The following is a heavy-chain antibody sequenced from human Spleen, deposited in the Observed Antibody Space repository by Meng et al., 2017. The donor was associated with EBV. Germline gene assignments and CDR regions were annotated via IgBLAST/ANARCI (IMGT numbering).Heavy chain of an antibody. D-gene: IGHD7-27*01. V-gene: IGHV4-30-4*01. CDR2: TYYGGST. Sequence: QWPLQASGPGLGKPSQTLSLTCGVSGASISSGGYYWSWIRQPPGKGLEWIGYTYYGGSTYYNPSLQSRVTISVDTSKNQFSLKLSSVTAADTAVYYCARGPVLNWAFRYFDSWGQGTLVTVSS. CDR3: ARGPVLNWAFRYFDS. J-gene: IGHJ4*02. CDR1: GASISSGGYY.